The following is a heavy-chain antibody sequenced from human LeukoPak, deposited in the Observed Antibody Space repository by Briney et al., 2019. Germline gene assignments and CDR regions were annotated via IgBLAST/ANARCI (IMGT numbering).Heavy chain of an antibody. CDR1: GGSLSGYY. Sequence: SETLSLTCAVYGGSLSGYYWNWIRQPPGKGLEWIGEINHSGSTDYNPSLKSRVTISVDTSKNQFYLKLSSVTAADTAVYYCARSSSISSDRYYYYYYMDVWDKGTTVTVSS. D-gene: IGHD2-2*01. CDR2: INHSGST. V-gene: IGHV4-34*01. CDR3: ARSSSISSDRYYYYYYMDV. J-gene: IGHJ6*03.